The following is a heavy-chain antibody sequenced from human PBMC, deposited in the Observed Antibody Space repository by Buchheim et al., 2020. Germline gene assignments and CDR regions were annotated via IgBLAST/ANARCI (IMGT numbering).Heavy chain of an antibody. Sequence: QVQLQESGPGLVKPSGTLSLTCAVSGGSISSSNWWSWVRQPPGKGLEWIGEIYHSGSTNYNPSLKSRVTISVDKSKNPFSLKLSSVTAADTAVYYCAREGTRDYYDSSGYTYYYYGMDVWGQGTT. CDR1: GGSISSSNW. CDR3: AREGTRDYYDSSGYTYYYYGMDV. J-gene: IGHJ6*02. V-gene: IGHV4-4*02. D-gene: IGHD3-22*01. CDR2: IYHSGST.